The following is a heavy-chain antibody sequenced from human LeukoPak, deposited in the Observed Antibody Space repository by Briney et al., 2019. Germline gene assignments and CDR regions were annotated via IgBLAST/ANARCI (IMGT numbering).Heavy chain of an antibody. J-gene: IGHJ6*02. CDR3: ARDGPVAVADPYYYYGMDV. D-gene: IGHD6-19*01. CDR1: GFTFSSYS. CDR2: ISSSSSTI. V-gene: IGHV3-48*04. Sequence: QSGGSLRLSCAASGFTFSSYSMNWVRQAPGKGLEWVSYISSSSSTIYYADSVKGRFTISRDNAKNSLYLQMNSLRAEDTAVYYCARDGPVAVADPYYYYGMDVWGQGTTVTVSS.